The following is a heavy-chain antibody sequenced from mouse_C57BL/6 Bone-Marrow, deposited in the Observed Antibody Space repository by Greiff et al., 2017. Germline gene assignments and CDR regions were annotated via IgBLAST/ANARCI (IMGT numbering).Heavy chain of an antibody. Sequence: VQLQQSVAELVRPGASVKLSCTASGFNIKNTHMHWVKQRPEQGLEWIGRIDPANGNTKYAPKFQGKATITADTSFNTAYLKLRSLTAEDTAIYYCARAMDYWGQGSSVTVSS. CDR2: IDPANGNT. V-gene: IGHV14-3*01. J-gene: IGHJ4*01. CDR3: ARAMDY. CDR1: GFNIKNTH.